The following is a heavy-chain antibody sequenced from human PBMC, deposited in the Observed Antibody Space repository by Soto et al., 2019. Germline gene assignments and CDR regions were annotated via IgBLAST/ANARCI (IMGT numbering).Heavy chain of an antibody. D-gene: IGHD2-15*01. CDR1: GFTFSDYY. V-gene: IGHV3-11*01. CDR3: ARAYSDAFDI. Sequence: PGGSLRLSCAASGFTFSDYYMTWIRQAPGKGLEWVSYISSSGTGIYYADSVKGRFTISRDNAKNSLYLQMNSLRAEDTAVYYCARAYSDAFDIWGQQGTMVTVSS. CDR2: ISSSGTGI. J-gene: IGHJ3*02.